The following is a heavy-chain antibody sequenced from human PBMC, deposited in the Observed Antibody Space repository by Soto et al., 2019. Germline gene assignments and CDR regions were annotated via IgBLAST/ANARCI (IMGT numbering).Heavy chain of an antibody. CDR3: ARRTVAEHFDY. J-gene: IGHJ4*02. D-gene: IGHD4-17*01. Sequence: PSETLSLTCTVSGGSVXSXXXYWSWIRQPPGKGLGWIGYIYYSGSTNYNPSLKSRVTISVDTSKNQFSLKLSSVTAADTAVYYCARRTVAEHFDYWGQGTLVTSPQ. V-gene: IGHV4-61*01. CDR1: GGSVXSXXXY. CDR2: IYYSGST.